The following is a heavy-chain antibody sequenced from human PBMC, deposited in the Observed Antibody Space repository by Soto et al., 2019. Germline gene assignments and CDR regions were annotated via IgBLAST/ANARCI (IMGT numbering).Heavy chain of an antibody. D-gene: IGHD3-9*01. J-gene: IGHJ1*01. CDR1: GYALTGNY. CDR3: ARDFPGFDPLYFQH. Sequence: GTSVKVTCKDSGYALTGNYMRWVRHAHGQRLGWMGWINPNSGGTNYAQKFQGRVTMTRDTSISTASLELSRLRSDDTAVYYCARDFPGFDPLYFQHWGQGTLVTGFS. V-gene: IGHV1-2*02. CDR2: INPNSGGT.